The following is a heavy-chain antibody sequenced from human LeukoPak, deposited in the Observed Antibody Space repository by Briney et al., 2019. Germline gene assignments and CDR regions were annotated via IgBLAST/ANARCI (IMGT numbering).Heavy chain of an antibody. CDR1: VYTFTSYY. D-gene: IGHD3-3*01. V-gene: IGHV1-46*01. J-gene: IGHJ4*02. CDR2: INPSGGST. CDR3: ARGHIYDFWSGYFDY. Sequence: GASVKVSCKASVYTFTSYYMHWVRQAPGQGLEWMGIINPSGGSTSYAQKFQGRVTMTRDTSTSTVYMELSSLRSEDTAVYYCARGHIYDFWSGYFDYWGQGTLVTVSS.